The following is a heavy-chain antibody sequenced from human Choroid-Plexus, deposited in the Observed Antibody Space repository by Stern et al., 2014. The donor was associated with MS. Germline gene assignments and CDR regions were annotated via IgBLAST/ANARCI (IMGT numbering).Heavy chain of an antibody. Sequence: VQLVESGGGVVQPGRPLRLSCVASGFTFGSCAMQWVRQAPGKRLEWVAGVSYDGSNKYYADSVKGRFTISRDNSQNTLYMQMSSLRPEDTAVYYCAKDRQYLTYFFDHWGQGSLVTVSS. CDR2: VSYDGSNK. D-gene: IGHD2/OR15-2a*01. CDR3: AKDRQYLTYFFDH. V-gene: IGHV3-30*18. J-gene: IGHJ5*02. CDR1: GFTFGSCA.